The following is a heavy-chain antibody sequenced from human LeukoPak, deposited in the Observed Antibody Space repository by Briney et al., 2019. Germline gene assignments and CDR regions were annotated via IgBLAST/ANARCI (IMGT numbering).Heavy chain of an antibody. D-gene: IGHD3-10*01. CDR3: ARISGFGASHFDY. CDR1: GGSISSSSYY. CDR2: IYYSGST. V-gene: IGHV4-39*07. Sequence: SETLSLTCTVSGGSISSSSYYGGGIRQPPGKGLEGIGSIYYSGSTYYNPSLKSRVTISVGTSKNQFSLKLSSVTAADTAVYYCARISGFGASHFDYWGQGTLVTVSS. J-gene: IGHJ4*02.